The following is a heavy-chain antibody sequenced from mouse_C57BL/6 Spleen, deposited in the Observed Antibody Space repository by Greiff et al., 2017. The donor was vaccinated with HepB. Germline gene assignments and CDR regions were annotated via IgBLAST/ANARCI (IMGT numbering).Heavy chain of an antibody. Sequence: QVQLQQPGAELVKPGASVKLSCKASGYTFTSYWMHWVKQRPGQGLEWIGMIHPNSGSTNYNEKFKSKATLTVDKSSSTAYMQLSSLTSEDSAVYYCARSDYSNFYAMDYWGKGTSVTVST. J-gene: IGHJ4*01. CDR1: GYTFTSYW. CDR3: ARSDYSNFYAMDY. V-gene: IGHV1-64*01. D-gene: IGHD2-5*01. CDR2: IHPNSGST.